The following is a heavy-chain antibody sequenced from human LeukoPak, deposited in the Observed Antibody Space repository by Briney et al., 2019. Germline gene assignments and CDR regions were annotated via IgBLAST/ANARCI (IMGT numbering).Heavy chain of an antibody. Sequence: ASVKVSCKASGYTFTGYYMHWVRQAPGQGLEWMGWINPNSGGTNYAQKFQGRVTMTRDTSISTAYMELSRLRSDDTAVYYCARGGGIQLRLPPYYYYYMDVWGKGTTVTVSS. J-gene: IGHJ6*03. CDR3: ARGGGIQLRLPPYYYYYMDV. V-gene: IGHV1-2*02. CDR2: INPNSGGT. CDR1: GYTFTGYY. D-gene: IGHD5-18*01.